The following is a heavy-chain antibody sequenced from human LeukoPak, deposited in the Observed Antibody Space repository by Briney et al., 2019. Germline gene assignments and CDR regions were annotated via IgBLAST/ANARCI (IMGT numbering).Heavy chain of an antibody. Sequence: GGSLRLSCAASGFTFSNYAMSWVRQAPGKGLEWVSDISGSGGSTYYADSVKGRFTISRDNSKVTLDLQMNRLRAEDTAVYYCAKHPIVGATGNFDYWGQGTLVTVSS. CDR1: GFTFSNYA. D-gene: IGHD1-26*01. CDR2: ISGSGGST. V-gene: IGHV3-23*01. CDR3: AKHPIVGATGNFDY. J-gene: IGHJ4*02.